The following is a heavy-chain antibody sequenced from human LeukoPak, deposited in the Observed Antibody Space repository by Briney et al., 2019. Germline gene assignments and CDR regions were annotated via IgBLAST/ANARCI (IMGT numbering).Heavy chain of an antibody. Sequence: SETLSLTCTVSGGSISSYYWSWIRQPPGKRLEWIGYIYYSGSTNYNPSLKSRVTISVDTSKNQFSLKLSSVTAADTAVYYCARATVTLYYYYMDVWGKGTTVTVSS. J-gene: IGHJ6*03. CDR2: IYYSGST. D-gene: IGHD4-11*01. V-gene: IGHV4-59*01. CDR1: GGSISSYY. CDR3: ARATVTLYYYYMDV.